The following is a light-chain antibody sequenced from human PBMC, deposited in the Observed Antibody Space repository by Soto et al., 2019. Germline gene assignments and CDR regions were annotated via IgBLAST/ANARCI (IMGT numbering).Light chain of an antibody. CDR1: SSDVGGYNY. CDR3: SSYTSSSTPYA. Sequence: QSALTQPASVSWSPGQSITISCTGTSSDVGGYNYVSWYQQHPGKAPKLMIYEVSNRPSGVSNRFSGSKSGNTASLTISGLQAEDEADYYCSSYTSSSTPYAFGTGTKVTVL. CDR2: EVS. J-gene: IGLJ1*01. V-gene: IGLV2-14*01.